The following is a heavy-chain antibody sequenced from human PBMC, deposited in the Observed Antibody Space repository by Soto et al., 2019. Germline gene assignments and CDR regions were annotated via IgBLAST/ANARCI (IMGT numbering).Heavy chain of an antibody. J-gene: IGHJ5*02. CDR1: GCTFSTYT. D-gene: IGHD3-22*01. CDR2: IIPIIGII. CDR3: AGDPDSHYNDSHASSYP. V-gene: IGHV1-69*04. Sequence: SVKVSCKASGCTFSTYTITWVRQAPGQGLEWMGRIIPIIGIINYAQKFQGRVTITADKFTGTAYMELTRLRSDDTAVYYCAGDPDSHYNDSHASSYPWGQGTWSPSP.